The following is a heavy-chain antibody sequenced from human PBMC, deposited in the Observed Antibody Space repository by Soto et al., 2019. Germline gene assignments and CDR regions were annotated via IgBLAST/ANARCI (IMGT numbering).Heavy chain of an antibody. CDR1: GYTFTSYF. CDR2: ISAYNGNT. J-gene: IGHJ6*02. CDR3: ARQNYFSGMDV. Sequence: QVQLVQSGAEVKKPGASVKVSCKASGYTFTSYFITWVRQAPGQGLEWMGWISAYNGNTNYAQMLQGRVTMTTDTATATAYMEMRNLRSADTAVYSCARQNYFSGMDVWGQGTTVTVSS. V-gene: IGHV1-18*01.